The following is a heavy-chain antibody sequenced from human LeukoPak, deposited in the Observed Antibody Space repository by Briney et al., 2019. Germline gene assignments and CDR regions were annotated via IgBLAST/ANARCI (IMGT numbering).Heavy chain of an antibody. CDR3: AKEGSRRRFDFDS. J-gene: IGHJ4*02. CDR1: GFTFSNFA. V-gene: IGHV3-23*01. Sequence: PGGSLRLSCAASGFTFSNFAMSWSRQAPGRGLEWVSAAGTATDTSYADSVKGRFTISRDNSKNTLYLQMNSLGAEDTAVYYCAKEGSRRRFDFDSWGRGTLVTVSS. D-gene: IGHD3-16*01. CDR2: AGTATDT.